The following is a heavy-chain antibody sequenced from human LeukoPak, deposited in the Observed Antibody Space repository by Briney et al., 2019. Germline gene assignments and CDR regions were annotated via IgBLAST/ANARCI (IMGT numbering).Heavy chain of an antibody. V-gene: IGHV4-34*01. CDR3: ARRGGGNSSSGSYYYYYYMDV. CDR2: INHSGST. Sequence: PSETLSLICAVYGGSFSGYYWSWIRKPPGKGLEWIGEINHSGSTNYNPSLKSRVTISVVTSKNQFSLKLSSVTAADTAVYYCARRGGGNSSSGSYYYYYYMDVWGKGTTVTVSS. CDR1: GGSFSGYY. D-gene: IGHD6-6*01. J-gene: IGHJ6*03.